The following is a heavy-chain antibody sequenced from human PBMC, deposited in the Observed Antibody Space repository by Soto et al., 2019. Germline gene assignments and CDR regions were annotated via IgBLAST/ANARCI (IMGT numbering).Heavy chain of an antibody. Sequence: SETLSLTCTVSGGSISSGDYYWSWIRQPPGKGLEWIGYIYYSGSTYYNPSLKSRVTISVDTSKNQFSLKLSSVTAADTAVYYCARVEYYYDSSGYRTYYYGMDVWGQGTTVTVSS. V-gene: IGHV4-30-4*01. CDR2: IYYSGST. CDR1: GGSISSGDYY. J-gene: IGHJ6*02. CDR3: ARVEYYYDSSGYRTYYYGMDV. D-gene: IGHD3-22*01.